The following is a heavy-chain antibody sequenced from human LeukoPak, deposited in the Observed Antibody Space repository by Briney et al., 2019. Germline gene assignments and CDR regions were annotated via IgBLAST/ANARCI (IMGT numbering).Heavy chain of an antibody. V-gene: IGHV3-21*01. CDR3: ARGGSSWYYFDY. CDR2: ISSSSSYI. D-gene: IGHD6-13*01. CDR1: GFTFSNYG. Sequence: GGSLRLSCAASGFTFSNYGLSWVRQAPGKGLEWVSFISSSSSYIYYADSVKGRFTISRDNAKNSLYLQMNSLRAEDTAVYYCARGGSSWYYFDYWGQGTLVTVSS. J-gene: IGHJ4*02.